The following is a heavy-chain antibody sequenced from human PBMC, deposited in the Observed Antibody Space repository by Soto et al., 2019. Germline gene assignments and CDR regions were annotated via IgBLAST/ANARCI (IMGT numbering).Heavy chain of an antibody. CDR2: IYYSGST. V-gene: IGHV4-39*01. D-gene: IGHD5-18*01. CDR1: GGSISSSSYY. Sequence: SETLSLTCTVSGGSISSSSYYWGWIRQPPGKGLEWIGSIYYSGSTYYNPSLKSRVTISVDTSKNQFSLKLSSVTAADTAVYYCARRGYSYRYGMAFWGQGTTVPVSS. CDR3: ARRGYSYRYGMAF. J-gene: IGHJ6*02.